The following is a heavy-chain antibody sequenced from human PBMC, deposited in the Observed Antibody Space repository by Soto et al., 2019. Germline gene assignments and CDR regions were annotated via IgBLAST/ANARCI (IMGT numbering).Heavy chain of an antibody. D-gene: IGHD3-16*01. CDR3: ARRLRSIMITFGGVRYNWFDP. Sequence: ASVKVSCKASGYTFTSYDINWVRQATGQGLEWMGWMNPNSGNTGYAQKFQGRVTMTRNTSRSTAYMELGSLRSEDTAVYYCARRLRSIMITFGGVRYNWFDPWGQGTLVTVSS. CDR2: MNPNSGNT. V-gene: IGHV1-8*01. CDR1: GYTFTSYD. J-gene: IGHJ5*02.